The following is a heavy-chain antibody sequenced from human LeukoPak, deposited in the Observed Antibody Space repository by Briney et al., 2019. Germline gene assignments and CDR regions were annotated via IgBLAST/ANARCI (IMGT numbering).Heavy chain of an antibody. Sequence: SVKVSCKASGGTFSSYAISWVRQAPGQGLEWMGGIIPIFGTANYAQKFQGRVTITADESTSTAYMELSSLRSEDTAVYYCARVPGQWPTPYCFDYWGQGTLVTVSS. D-gene: IGHD6-19*01. CDR3: ARVPGQWPTPYCFDY. V-gene: IGHV1-69*13. CDR2: IIPIFGTA. CDR1: GGTFSSYA. J-gene: IGHJ4*02.